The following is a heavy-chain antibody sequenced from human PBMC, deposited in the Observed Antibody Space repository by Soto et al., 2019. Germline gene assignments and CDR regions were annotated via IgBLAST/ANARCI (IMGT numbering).Heavy chain of an antibody. Sequence: PSETLSLTCAVSGGSIGGSNGWSWVRQPPGKGLEWIGEIYHSGSTNYNPSLKSRVTISVDKSKNQFSLKLSSVTAADTAVYYCARSPDSSGYYPRWYYYGMDVWGQGTMVTVSS. CDR1: GGSIGGSNG. CDR3: ARSPDSSGYYPRWYYYGMDV. V-gene: IGHV4-4*02. J-gene: IGHJ6*02. CDR2: IYHSGST. D-gene: IGHD3-22*01.